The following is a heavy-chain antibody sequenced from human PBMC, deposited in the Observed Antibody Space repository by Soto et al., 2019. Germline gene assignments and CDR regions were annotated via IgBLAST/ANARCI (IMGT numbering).Heavy chain of an antibody. V-gene: IGHV1-18*01. J-gene: IGHJ4*02. CDR3: ARDSPPVDY. CDR1: GYTFTSYA. Sequence: QVQLVQSGAEVKKPGASVKVSCKASGYTFTSYAISWVRQAPGQGLEWLGWTSDYNGNTKYEQKFQGRVTMTTDTSTSTADMELRSLRSDDTAVYYCARDSPPVDYWGQGTLVTVSS. CDR2: TSDYNGNT.